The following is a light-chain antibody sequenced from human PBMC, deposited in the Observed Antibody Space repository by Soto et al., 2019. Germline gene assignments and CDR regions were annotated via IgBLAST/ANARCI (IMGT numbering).Light chain of an antibody. CDR2: AAS. J-gene: IGKJ4*01. CDR3: QQIYSAPLT. CDR1: QSLSSW. V-gene: IGKV1-39*01. Sequence: IQMPQSPSTLSSSVGDRATITCRASQSLSSWLAWYQQKPGKAPKLLIYAASSLQSGVPSRFSGSGSETEFTLSISSLQPEDFATYFCQQIYSAPLTFGGGTNVDI.